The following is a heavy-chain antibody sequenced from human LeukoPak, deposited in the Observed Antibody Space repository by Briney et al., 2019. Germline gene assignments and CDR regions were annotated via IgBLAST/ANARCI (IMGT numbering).Heavy chain of an antibody. J-gene: IGHJ3*02. CDR2: IYYTGNT. Sequence: SETLSLTCTVSGVSISSSYSYWGWIRQPPGMGLEWIGSIYYTGNTNYNPSLKSRVTISVDTSKNQFSLKLSSVTAADTAVYYCARVNHVLLWFGEFPDAFDIWGQGTMVTVSS. D-gene: IGHD3-10*01. V-gene: IGHV4-39*07. CDR1: GVSISSSYSY. CDR3: ARVNHVLLWFGEFPDAFDI.